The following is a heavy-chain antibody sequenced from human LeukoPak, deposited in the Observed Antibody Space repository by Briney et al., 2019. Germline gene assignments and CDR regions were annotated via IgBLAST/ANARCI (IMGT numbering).Heavy chain of an antibody. CDR3: ARDGYLGWYDY. J-gene: IGHJ4*02. D-gene: IGHD6-19*01. Sequence: ASVKVSCKASGGTFGSYAISWVRQAPGQGLEWMGWISAYNGNTNYAQKLQGRVTMTTDTSTSTAYMELRSLRSDDTAVYYCARDGYLGWYDYWGQGTLVTVSS. CDR2: ISAYNGNT. V-gene: IGHV1-18*01. CDR1: GGTFGSYA.